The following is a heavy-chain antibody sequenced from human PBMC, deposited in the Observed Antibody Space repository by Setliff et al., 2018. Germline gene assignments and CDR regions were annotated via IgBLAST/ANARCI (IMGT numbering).Heavy chain of an antibody. CDR3: ASHPRVTIFGVVAFDY. CDR1: GGSISDNNYY. V-gene: IGHV4-39*01. D-gene: IGHD3-3*01. Sequence: SETLSLTCTVSGGSISDNNYYWGWIRQSPGKELEWIGGISHSANKYYNPSFRTGVTISVDMSKNQFFLNLDSVTAADTAAYYSASHPRVTIFGVVAFDYWGQGILVTVSS. J-gene: IGHJ4*02. CDR2: ISHSANK.